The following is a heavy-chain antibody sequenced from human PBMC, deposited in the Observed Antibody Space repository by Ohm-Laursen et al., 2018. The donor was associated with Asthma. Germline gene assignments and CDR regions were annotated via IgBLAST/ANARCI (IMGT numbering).Heavy chain of an antibody. Sequence: ASVKVSCKASGYTFTSYYMHWVRQAPGQGLEWMGIINPSGGSTSYAQKFQGRVTMTRDTSTSTVYMELSSLRSGDTAVYYCARDRYDFWSGYHYYYYYGMDVWGQGTTVTVSS. CDR2: INPSGGST. V-gene: IGHV1-46*01. J-gene: IGHJ6*02. CDR3: ARDRYDFWSGYHYYYYYGMDV. CDR1: GYTFTSYY. D-gene: IGHD3-3*01.